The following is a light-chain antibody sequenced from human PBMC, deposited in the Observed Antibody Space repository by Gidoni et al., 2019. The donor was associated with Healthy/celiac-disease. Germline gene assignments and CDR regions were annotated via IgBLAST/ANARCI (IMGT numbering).Light chain of an antibody. CDR2: DVS. V-gene: IGLV2-14*01. CDR3: SSYTSSSWV. CDR1: SSDVGGYNY. J-gene: IGLJ3*02. Sequence: QSALTQPASVSWSPGQSITISCTGTSSDVGGYNYVSGYQQHPGKAPKLMIYDVSNRPSGVSNRFSGSKSGNTASLTISGLQAEDEADYYCSSYTSSSWVFGGGTKLTVL.